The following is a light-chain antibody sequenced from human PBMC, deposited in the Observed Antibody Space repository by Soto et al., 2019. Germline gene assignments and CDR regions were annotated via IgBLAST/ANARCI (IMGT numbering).Light chain of an antibody. J-gene: IGKJ4*01. Sequence: IQVTQSPSSLSASVGDRVTISCRASRGVRSDVAWYQQRPGSVPKVLIYGAFNLYTGVPSRFSGSGYGSDFSLTISSLQPEDSATYYCVQDFNYPLTFGGGTKVEI. CDR1: RGVRSD. V-gene: IGKV1-6*01. CDR3: VQDFNYPLT. CDR2: GAF.